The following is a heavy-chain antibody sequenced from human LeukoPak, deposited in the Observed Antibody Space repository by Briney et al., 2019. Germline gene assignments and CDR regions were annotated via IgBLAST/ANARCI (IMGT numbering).Heavy chain of an antibody. CDR1: GFTFSSYE. V-gene: IGHV3-48*03. D-gene: IGHD2-8*01. CDR2: ISSSGSTI. CDR3: ARAPILYQLYYYYGMDV. Sequence: AGGSLRLSCAASGFTFSSYEMNWVRQAPGKGLEWVSYISSSGSTIYYADSVKGRFTISRDNAKNSLYLQMNSLRAEDTAVYYCARAPILYQLYYYYGMDVWGQGTTVTVSS. J-gene: IGHJ6*02.